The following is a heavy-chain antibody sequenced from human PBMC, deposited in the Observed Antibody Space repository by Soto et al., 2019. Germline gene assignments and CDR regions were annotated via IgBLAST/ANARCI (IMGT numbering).Heavy chain of an antibody. CDR1: SGTISSSNW. D-gene: IGHD2-15*01. Sequence: QVQLQESGPGLVKPSGTLSLTCAVSSGTISSSNWWTWVRQPPGKGLEWIGEINQSGSPNYNPSLRSRVTISVDKSKSQFFLKLSSVTAADTAIYHCAGLGMVAAHREFDPWGQGTLVTVSS. CDR2: INQSGSP. V-gene: IGHV4-4*02. CDR3: AGLGMVAAHREFDP. J-gene: IGHJ5*02.